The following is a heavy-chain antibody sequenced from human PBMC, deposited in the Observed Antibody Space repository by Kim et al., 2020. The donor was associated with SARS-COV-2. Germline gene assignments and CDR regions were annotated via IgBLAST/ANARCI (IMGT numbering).Heavy chain of an antibody. CDR3: GRSDYGNNQVDY. Sequence: GGSLRLSCAVSGFTFSRYNMNWVRQAPGKGLEWVSYISRDSNTEYYAASVTGRFTISRDNAKNSLYLQMNSLRAEDTAVYYCGRSDYGNNQVDYWGQGALVTVSS. V-gene: IGHV3-48*04. CDR1: GFTFSRYN. J-gene: IGHJ4*02. CDR2: ISRDSNTE. D-gene: IGHD4-17*01.